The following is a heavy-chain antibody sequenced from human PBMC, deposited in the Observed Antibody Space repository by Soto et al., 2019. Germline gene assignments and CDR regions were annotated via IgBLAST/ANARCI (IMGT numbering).Heavy chain of an antibody. J-gene: IGHJ3*01. Sequence: QVQLVQSGAEVKKPGASVKVSCKASGYTFSTYDIHWVRQASGQGLEWMGRMNPNSGNTGYAQKFQGRVTMTRNSSIRTAYMELSGLRSEDTAVYSCASRYRVVTSIHAFDLWGQGTMVIVSS. CDR1: GYTFSTYD. V-gene: IGHV1-8*01. CDR2: MNPNSGNT. D-gene: IGHD2-21*02. CDR3: ASRYRVVTSIHAFDL.